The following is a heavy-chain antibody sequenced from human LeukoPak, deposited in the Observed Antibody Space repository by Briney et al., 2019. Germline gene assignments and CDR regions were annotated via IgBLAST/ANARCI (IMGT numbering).Heavy chain of an antibody. J-gene: IGHJ4*02. Sequence: GGSLRLSCAASGFTFTSYSMNWVRQAPGKGLEWVSYISSSGSTIYYADSVKGRFTISRDNAKNSLYLQMNSLRAEDTAVYYCARIRFGGIDYWGQGTLVTVSS. CDR3: ARIRFGGIDY. V-gene: IGHV3-48*04. CDR1: GFTFTSYS. D-gene: IGHD3-16*01. CDR2: ISSSGSTI.